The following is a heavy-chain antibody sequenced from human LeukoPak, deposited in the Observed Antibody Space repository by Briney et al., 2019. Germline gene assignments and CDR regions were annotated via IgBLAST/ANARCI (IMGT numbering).Heavy chain of an antibody. CDR2: ISNSGST. D-gene: IGHD3-16*01. V-gene: IGHV4-59*01. CDR3: ARPWGTSPSN. CDR1: GGAISRYY. J-gene: IGHJ4*02. Sequence: PSETLSLTCSVSGGAISRYYWSWIRQPPGKGLEWIGYISNSGSTSYNPSLKSRVTISVDASKNQFFLKLTSVTAADTAVYYCARPWGTSPSNWGQGTLVTVSS.